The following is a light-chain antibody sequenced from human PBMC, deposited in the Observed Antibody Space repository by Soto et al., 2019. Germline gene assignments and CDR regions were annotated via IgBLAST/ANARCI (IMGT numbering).Light chain of an antibody. Sequence: DIQLTQSPSFLSASVGDRVTITCRASQGISSYLAWYQQKPGKAPKLLIHTASSLQGGVPSRFSGSGSGTEFIRTISSVQPEDSATYYCQQVKSYPLTIGPGTKVDIK. J-gene: IGKJ3*01. V-gene: IGKV1-9*01. CDR2: TAS. CDR3: QQVKSYPLT. CDR1: QGISSY.